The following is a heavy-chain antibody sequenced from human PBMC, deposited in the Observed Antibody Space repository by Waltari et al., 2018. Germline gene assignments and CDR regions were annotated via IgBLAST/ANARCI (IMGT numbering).Heavy chain of an antibody. CDR3: ARDNRPGYSSGWLEGYFDL. CDR1: GGSISSYY. CDR2: IYYSGST. V-gene: IGHV4-59*01. D-gene: IGHD6-19*01. J-gene: IGHJ2*01. Sequence: QVQLQESGPGLVKPSETLSLTCTVSGGSISSYYWSWIRQPPGKGLEWIGYIYYSGSTNYNPSLKSRVPISVDTSKNQFSLKLSSVTAADTAVYYCARDNRPGYSSGWLEGYFDLWGRGTLVTVSS.